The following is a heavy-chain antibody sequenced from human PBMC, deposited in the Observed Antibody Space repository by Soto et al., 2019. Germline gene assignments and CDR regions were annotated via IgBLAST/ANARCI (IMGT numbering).Heavy chain of an antibody. CDR2: LGGTNSDT. CDR1: GFTFSDYA. D-gene: IGHD3-22*01. CDR3: ARVNYYDSSGYYTPDY. Sequence: EVQLLESGGGLVQPGGSLRLSCAASGFTFSDYAMNWVRQAPGKGLEWVSGLGGTNSDTHYAASVEGRFTVSRDNSKSTLFLQMNSLRAEDTAVYYCARVNYYDSSGYYTPDYWGQGTLVTVSS. V-gene: IGHV3-23*01. J-gene: IGHJ4*02.